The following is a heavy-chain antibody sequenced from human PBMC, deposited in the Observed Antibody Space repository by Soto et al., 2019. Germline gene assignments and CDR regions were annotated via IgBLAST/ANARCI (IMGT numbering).Heavy chain of an antibody. CDR2: IYYSGST. V-gene: IGHV4-59*08. J-gene: IGHJ3*02. CDR3: AKGYSSGWYLHAFHI. CDR1: GGSIGSYY. Sequence: SKTPSLTCTVYGGSIGSYYWSWIGQPPGKGLEWIGYIYYSGSTNYNPSLKSRVTISVDTSKNQFSLKLSSVTAADTAVYYCAKGYSSGWYLHAFHIGRQGTMLT. D-gene: IGHD6-19*01.